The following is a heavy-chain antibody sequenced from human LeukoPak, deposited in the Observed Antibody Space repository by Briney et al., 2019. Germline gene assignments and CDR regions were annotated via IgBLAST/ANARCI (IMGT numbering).Heavy chain of an antibody. CDR2: ISSSGGNT. CDR3: AKAPGTVFGVVILDPRPAISDY. V-gene: IGHV3-23*01. CDR1: GFTFSSYA. J-gene: IGHJ4*02. Sequence: GGSLRLSCAASGFTFSSYAMSWVRQAPGKGLEWVSAISSSGGNTYYADSVKGRFTISRDNSRDTLYLQMNSLRAEDTAVYYCAKAPGTVFGVVILDPRPAISDYWGQGTLVTVSS. D-gene: IGHD3-3*01.